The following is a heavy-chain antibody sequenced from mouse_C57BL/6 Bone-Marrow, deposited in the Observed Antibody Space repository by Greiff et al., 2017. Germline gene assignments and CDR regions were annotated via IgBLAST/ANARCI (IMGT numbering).Heavy chain of an antibody. Sequence: VQLQESGAELVKPGASVKLSCKASGYTFTSYWMQWVKQRPGQGLEWIGEIDPSDSYTNYNQKFKGKATLTVDTSSSTAYLQLSSLTSEDSAVYYCAREGITTVGGNFDYWGQGTTLTVSS. CDR1: GYTFTSYW. D-gene: IGHD1-1*01. CDR3: AREGITTVGGNFDY. V-gene: IGHV1-50*01. J-gene: IGHJ2*01. CDR2: IDPSDSYT.